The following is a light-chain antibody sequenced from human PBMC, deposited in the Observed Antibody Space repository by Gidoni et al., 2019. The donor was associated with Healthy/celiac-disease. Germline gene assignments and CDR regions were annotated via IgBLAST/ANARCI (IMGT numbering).Light chain of an antibody. CDR3: QQSYTLYT. V-gene: IGKV1-39*01. CDR1: QSISSY. Sequence: EIQMTQSPSSLSASVGDRVTITCRASQSISSYLNWYQQKPGKAPKLLIYAASSLQSGVPSRCSGSGSGTDFTLTISSLQPEDFATYYCQQSYTLYTFGQGTKLEIK. J-gene: IGKJ2*01. CDR2: AAS.